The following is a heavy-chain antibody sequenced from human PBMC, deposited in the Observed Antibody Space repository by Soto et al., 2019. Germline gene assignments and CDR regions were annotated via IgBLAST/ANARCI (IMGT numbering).Heavy chain of an antibody. CDR2: IIPILGIA. CDR1: GGTFSSYT. J-gene: IGHJ4*02. CDR3: ARAPWDYDILTGYLYFDY. V-gene: IGHV1-69*02. Sequence: SVKVSCKASGGTFSSYTVSWVRQAPGQGLEWMGRIIPILGIANYAQKFQGRVTITADKSTSTAYMELSSLRSEDTAVYYCARAPWDYDILTGYLYFDYWGQGTLVTVSS. D-gene: IGHD3-9*01.